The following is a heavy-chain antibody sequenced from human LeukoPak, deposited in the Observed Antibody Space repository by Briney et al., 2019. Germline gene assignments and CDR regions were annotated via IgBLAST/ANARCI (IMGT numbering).Heavy chain of an antibody. V-gene: IGHV1-69*06. J-gene: IGHJ4*02. CDR3: ASGDYPGGY. CDR1: GRTFSSYA. Sequence: SVTVSCKASGRTFSSYAISWVRQAPGQGLEWMGGIIPIFGTANYAQKFQGRVTITADKSTSTAYMELSSLRSEDTAVYYCASGDYPGGYWGQGTLVTVSS. CDR2: IIPIFGTA. D-gene: IGHD4-17*01.